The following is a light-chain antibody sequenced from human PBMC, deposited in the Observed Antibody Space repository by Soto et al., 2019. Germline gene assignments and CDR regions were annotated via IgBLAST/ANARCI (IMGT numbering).Light chain of an antibody. CDR1: QSVSSN. V-gene: IGKV3-15*01. CDR2: GAS. Sequence: ESVLTQSPGTLSLSPGERATLSCRASQSVSSNLAWYQQKPGQAPRLLIYGASTGATGIPARFSGSGSGTEFTLTISSLQSEDFAVYYCQQYNNWLYTFGQGTKLEIK. CDR3: QQYNNWLYT. J-gene: IGKJ2*01.